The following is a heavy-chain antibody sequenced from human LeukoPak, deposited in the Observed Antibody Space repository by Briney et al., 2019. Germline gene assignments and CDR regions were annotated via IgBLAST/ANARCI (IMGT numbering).Heavy chain of an antibody. D-gene: IGHD3-3*01. CDR3: ARVAKYYDFRSGYNYYYYMDV. CDR2: IYYSGST. Sequence: SETLSLTCTVSGGSISSHYWSWIRQPPGKGLEWIGYIYYSGSTNYNPSLKSRVTISVDTSKNQFSLKLSSVTAADTAVYYCARVAKYYDFRSGYNYYYYMDVWGKGTTVTVSS. V-gene: IGHV4-59*11. CDR1: GGSISSHY. J-gene: IGHJ6*03.